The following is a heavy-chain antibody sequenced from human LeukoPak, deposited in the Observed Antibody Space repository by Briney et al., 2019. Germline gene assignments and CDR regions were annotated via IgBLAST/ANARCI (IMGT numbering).Heavy chain of an antibody. J-gene: IGHJ4*02. D-gene: IGHD6-13*01. CDR3: AKSLAAEDSALGY. CDR1: GFTFDDYA. CDR2: ISWDGGST. Sequence: PGGSLRLSCAASGFTFDDYAMHWVRHAPGKGLEWVSLISWDGGSTYYADSVKGRFTTSRDNSKNSLYLQMNSLRAEDTALYYCAKSLAAEDSALGYWGQGTLVTVSS. V-gene: IGHV3-43D*03.